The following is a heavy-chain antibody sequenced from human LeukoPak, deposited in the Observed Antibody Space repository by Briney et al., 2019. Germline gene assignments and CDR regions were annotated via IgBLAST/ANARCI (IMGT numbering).Heavy chain of an antibody. D-gene: IGHD6-13*01. V-gene: IGHV3-49*04. CDR2: IRSKDYGETT. CDR1: GFTFGDYT. J-gene: IGHJ4*02. CDR3: TTQTRIAAAYY. Sequence: PGGSLRLSCTASGFTFGDYTMSWVRRAPGKGLEWVGFIRSKDYGETTEYAASVKDRFTISRDDSKSFAYLQMNSLKTEDTAVYYCTTQTRIAAAYYWGQGTLVTVSS.